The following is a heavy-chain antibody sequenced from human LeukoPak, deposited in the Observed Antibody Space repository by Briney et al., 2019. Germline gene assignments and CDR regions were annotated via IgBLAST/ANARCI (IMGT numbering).Heavy chain of an antibody. J-gene: IGHJ4*02. Sequence: SETLSLTCAVYGGSFSGYYWSWIRQPPGKGLEWIGEINHSGSTNYNPSLKGRVTISVDTSKNQFSLKLSSVTAADTAVYYCARGKPRLSTTPIDYWGQGTLVTVSS. D-gene: IGHD5/OR15-5a*01. V-gene: IGHV4-34*01. CDR3: ARGKPRLSTTPIDY. CDR1: GGSFSGYY. CDR2: INHSGST.